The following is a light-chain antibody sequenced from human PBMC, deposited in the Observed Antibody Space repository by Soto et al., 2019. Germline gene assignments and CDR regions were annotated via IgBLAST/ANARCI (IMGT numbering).Light chain of an antibody. CDR1: QSVSSSY. CDR3: QQYGSSPGYT. Sequence: EIVLTQSPGTLFLSPGEIATLSCRASQSVSSSYLAWYQQRPGQAPRLLIYGASGRATGIPDRFSGSGSGTDFTLTISRLEPEDFAVYYCQQYGSSPGYTFGQGTKLEIK. V-gene: IGKV3-20*01. J-gene: IGKJ2*01. CDR2: GAS.